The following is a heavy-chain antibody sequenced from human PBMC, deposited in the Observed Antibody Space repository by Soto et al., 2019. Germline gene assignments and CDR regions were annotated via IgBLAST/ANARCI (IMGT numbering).Heavy chain of an antibody. CDR3: AHTGYSGLNLYFFYGLDV. CDR2: IYWNDDT. J-gene: IGHJ6*02. D-gene: IGHD5-12*01. Sequence: QIPWQESGPPLANPPQTLTLTCSFSGFSLSTSGVGVGWIRQPPGKALGWLAVIYWNDDTRYRPSLKCRLNLTKDTPKNQVVLTLTNMDPVDTATYYCAHTGYSGLNLYFFYGLDVWGQGTTVTVSS. V-gene: IGHV2-5*01. CDR1: GFSLSTSGVG.